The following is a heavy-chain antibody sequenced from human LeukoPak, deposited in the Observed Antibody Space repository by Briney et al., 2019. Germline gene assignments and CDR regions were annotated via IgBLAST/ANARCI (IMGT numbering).Heavy chain of an antibody. CDR1: GYSFTSYW. V-gene: IGHV5-51*01. CDR3: ASDSGSYLRLGY. Sequence: ASVKVSCKASGYSFTSYWIGWVRQMPGKGLEWMGIIYPGDSDTRYSPSFQGQVTISADKSISTAYLQWSSLKASDTAMYYCASDSGSYLRLGYWGQGTLVTVSS. J-gene: IGHJ4*02. CDR2: IYPGDSDT. D-gene: IGHD1-26*01.